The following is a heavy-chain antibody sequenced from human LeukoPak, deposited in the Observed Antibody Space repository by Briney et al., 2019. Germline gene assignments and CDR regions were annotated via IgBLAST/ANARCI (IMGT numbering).Heavy chain of an antibody. V-gene: IGHV4-59*01. CDR1: GTSINNYY. D-gene: IGHD3-3*01. J-gene: IGHJ6*01. CDR2: IEYRGNT. Sequence: SETLSLTCSVSGTSINNYYWSWIRQSPVKGLEWIGYIEYRGNTNYNPSLKSRVTISVDTSKNQFSLKMTSVTAADTAVYYCARDRPLDDSWSGYYDNGMDVWRQGTTVTVSS. CDR3: ARDRPLDDSWSGYYDNGMDV.